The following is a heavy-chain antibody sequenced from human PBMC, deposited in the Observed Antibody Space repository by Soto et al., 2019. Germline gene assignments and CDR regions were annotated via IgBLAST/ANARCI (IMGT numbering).Heavy chain of an antibody. CDR2: ISYDEIDK. CDR3: AGRSGSSDY. CDR1: GFTFSNYT. J-gene: IGHJ4*02. D-gene: IGHD3-10*01. Sequence: VGSLRLSGAAAGFTFSNYTMHWFRQAPGKGLEWVALISYDEIDKYFADAVKGRFTISRDNSKNTLYLQMDSLRAEDTAVYYCAGRSGSSDYWGRGTLVTV. V-gene: IGHV3-30*04.